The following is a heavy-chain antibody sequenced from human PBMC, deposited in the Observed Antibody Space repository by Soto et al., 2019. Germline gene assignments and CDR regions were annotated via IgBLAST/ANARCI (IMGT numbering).Heavy chain of an antibody. CDR2: INPSGGST. V-gene: IGHV1-46*01. CDR1: GYTFTSYY. D-gene: IGHD2-21*02. CDR3: ARSAYCGGDCYSGWFDP. Sequence: ASVKVSCKASGYTFTSYYMHWVRQAPGQGLEWMGIINPSGGSTSYAQKFQGRVTMTRDTSTSTVYMELSSLRSEDTAVYYCARSAYCGGDCYSGWFDPWGQGTLVTV. J-gene: IGHJ5*02.